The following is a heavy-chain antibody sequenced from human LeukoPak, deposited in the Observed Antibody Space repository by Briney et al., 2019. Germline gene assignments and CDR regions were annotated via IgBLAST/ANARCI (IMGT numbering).Heavy chain of an antibody. Sequence: PGGSLRLSCAASGFTFSNAWMNWVRQAPGKGLEWVGRIKSKTDGGTTDYAAPVKGRFTISRDDSKNTLCLQMNSLKTEDTAVYYCTTDRVVLLELRFHYYYGMDVWGQGTTVTVSS. CDR2: IKSKTDGGTT. CDR1: GFTFSNAW. CDR3: TTDRVVLLELRFHYYYGMDV. V-gene: IGHV3-15*07. J-gene: IGHJ6*02. D-gene: IGHD1-7*01.